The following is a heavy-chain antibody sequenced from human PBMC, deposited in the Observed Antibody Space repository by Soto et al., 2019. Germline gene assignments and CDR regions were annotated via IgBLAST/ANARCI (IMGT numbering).Heavy chain of an antibody. J-gene: IGHJ3*02. CDR1: GDSVSSNSAG. CDR2: TYYRSKWYN. D-gene: IGHD2-2*01. CDR3: ARVEDIVVVPAAMQEGEGAFDI. V-gene: IGHV6-1*01. Sequence: SQTLSLTCAISGDSVSSNSAGWNWVRQTPSRGLEWLGRTYYRSKWYNDYAVSVKSRITINPDTSKNQFSLQLNSVTPEDTAVYYCARVEDIVVVPAAMQEGEGAFDIWSQGTMVTVSS.